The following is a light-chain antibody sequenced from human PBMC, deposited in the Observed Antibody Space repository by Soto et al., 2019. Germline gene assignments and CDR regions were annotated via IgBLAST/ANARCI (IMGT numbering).Light chain of an antibody. Sequence: IQMTQSPSGLSSSIGERFKIRCGASQNINNWIAWYQQKPGKAPKFLIYDASTLESGVPSRFSGSGFGTEFSLTISSLQPEDAAAYHCQKYNNAPRTFGQGTKVDIK. V-gene: IGKV1-5*01. CDR2: DAS. J-gene: IGKJ1*01. CDR3: QKYNNAPRT. CDR1: QNINNW.